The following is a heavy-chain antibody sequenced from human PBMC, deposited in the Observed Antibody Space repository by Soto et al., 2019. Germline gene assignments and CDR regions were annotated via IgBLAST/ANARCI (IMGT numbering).Heavy chain of an antibody. CDR1: GFTFSSYA. Sequence: GGFLRLSCAASGFTFSSYAMSWVRQAPGKGLEWVSAISGSGGSTYYADSVKGRFTISRDNSKNTLYLQMNSLRAEDTAVYYCAKAPKYYYGSGSYPTPAFDIWGQGTMVTVSS. D-gene: IGHD3-10*01. J-gene: IGHJ3*02. CDR3: AKAPKYYYGSGSYPTPAFDI. V-gene: IGHV3-23*01. CDR2: ISGSGGST.